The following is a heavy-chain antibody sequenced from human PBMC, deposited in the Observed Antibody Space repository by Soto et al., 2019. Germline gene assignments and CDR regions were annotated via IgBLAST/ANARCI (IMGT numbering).Heavy chain of an antibody. CDR1: GFTFSSYA. V-gene: IGHV3-23*01. J-gene: IGHJ4*02. Sequence: GGSLRLSCAASGFTFSSYAMSWVRQAPGKGLEWVSAISGSGGSTYYADSVKGRFTISRDNSKNTLYLQMNSLRAEDTAVYYCAVTHGYYYGSGSYFDYWGQGTLVTVSS. CDR3: AVTHGYYYGSGSYFDY. CDR2: ISGSGGST. D-gene: IGHD3-10*01.